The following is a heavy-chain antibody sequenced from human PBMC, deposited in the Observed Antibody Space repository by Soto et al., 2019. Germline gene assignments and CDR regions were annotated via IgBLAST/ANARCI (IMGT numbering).Heavy chain of an antibody. J-gene: IGHJ4*02. V-gene: IGHV3-73*02. CDR1: GFTFSGSA. D-gene: IGHD6-13*01. CDR3: TTSDGSWYVHFHY. CDR2: IRSKANSYAT. Sequence: EVQLVESGGGLVQPGGSLKLSCAASGFTFSGSAMHWVRQASGNGLEWVGRIRSKANSYATAYAASVKGRFTISRDDSKNTAYLQMNNLRTEDTAVYYCTTSDGSWYVHFHYWGQGTLVTVCS.